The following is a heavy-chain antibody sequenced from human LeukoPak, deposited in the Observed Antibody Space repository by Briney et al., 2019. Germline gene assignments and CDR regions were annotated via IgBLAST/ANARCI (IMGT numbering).Heavy chain of an antibody. CDR1: GGSIRSYY. J-gene: IGHJ4*02. V-gene: IGHV4-59*01. Sequence: SETLSLTCSVSGGSIRSYYWSWIRQPPGKGLEWIGYIYNTGSTNYNPSLKSRVTISVGPSKNQFSPKLSSVTAADTAVYYCARHTSGYYSSFDYWGQGTLVTVSS. CDR2: IYNTGST. D-gene: IGHD3-22*01. CDR3: ARHTSGYYSSFDY.